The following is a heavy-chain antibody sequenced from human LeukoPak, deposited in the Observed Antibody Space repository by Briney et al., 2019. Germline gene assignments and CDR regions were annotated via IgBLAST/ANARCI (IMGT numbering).Heavy chain of an antibody. D-gene: IGHD6-13*01. Sequence: GGSLRLSCAASGFTFSSSSMNWVRQAPGKGLDWVSSISSSSTYIYYADSVKGRFTISRDNAKNSLYLQMNSLRAEDTAVYYCARDEYTSSWFKWGQGTLVTVSS. CDR2: ISSSSTYI. J-gene: IGHJ4*02. V-gene: IGHV3-21*01. CDR1: GFTFSSSS. CDR3: ARDEYTSSWFK.